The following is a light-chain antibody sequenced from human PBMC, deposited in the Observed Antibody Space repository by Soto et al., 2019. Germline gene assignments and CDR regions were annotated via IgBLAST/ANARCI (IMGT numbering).Light chain of an antibody. V-gene: IGLV2-14*03. CDR2: AVS. J-gene: IGLJ1*01. CDR3: ISYNDRQSCL. CDR1: SSDIGSYDH. Sequence: QSALTQPASVSGSPGQSITISCSGTSSDIGSYDHVAWYQQFPGKSPKLIIYAVSDRPSGVSDRFSGSKSGISASLTISGLQTEDEADYYCISYNDRQSCLFGTGTKVTLL.